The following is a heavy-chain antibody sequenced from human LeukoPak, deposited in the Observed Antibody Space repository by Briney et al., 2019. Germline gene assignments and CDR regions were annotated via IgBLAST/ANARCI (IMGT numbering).Heavy chain of an antibody. D-gene: IGHD3-3*01. V-gene: IGHV4-4*07. Sequence: PSETLSLTCTVSGGSISSYYWSWIRQPAGKGLEWIWRIYTSGSTNYNPSLKSRVTMSVDTSKNQFSLKLSSVTAADTAVYYCARNPSTDFWSGYPLWFDPWGQGTLVTVSS. CDR1: GGSISSYY. CDR3: ARNPSTDFWSGYPLWFDP. J-gene: IGHJ5*02. CDR2: IYTSGST.